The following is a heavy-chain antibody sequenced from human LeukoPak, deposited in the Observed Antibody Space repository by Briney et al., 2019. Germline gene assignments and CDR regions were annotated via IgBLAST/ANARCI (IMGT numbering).Heavy chain of an antibody. J-gene: IGHJ4*02. CDR3: AKGVLSAHLDY. D-gene: IGHD3-10*01. Sequence: WGSLRLSCAASGFTSSSYAMSWVRQAPGKGLEWVSGISGSGGSTYYADSVKGRFTISRDNSKNTLYLQMNSLRAEDTAVYYCAKGVLSAHLDYWGQGTLVTVSS. CDR2: ISGSGGST. CDR1: GFTSSSYA. V-gene: IGHV3-23*01.